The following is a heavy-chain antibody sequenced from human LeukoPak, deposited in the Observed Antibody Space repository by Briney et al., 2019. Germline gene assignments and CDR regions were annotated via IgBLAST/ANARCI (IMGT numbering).Heavy chain of an antibody. V-gene: IGHV1-24*01. CDR2: FDPEDGET. D-gene: IGHD1-26*01. Sequence: ASVKVSCKVSGYTLTELSMHWVRQAPGKGLEWMGGFDPEDGETIYAQKFQGRVTMTEDTSTDTAYMELSSLRPEDTAVYYCATVPPHRPYSGSYYLDYWGQGTLVTVSS. J-gene: IGHJ4*02. CDR1: GYTLTELS. CDR3: ATVPPHRPYSGSYYLDY.